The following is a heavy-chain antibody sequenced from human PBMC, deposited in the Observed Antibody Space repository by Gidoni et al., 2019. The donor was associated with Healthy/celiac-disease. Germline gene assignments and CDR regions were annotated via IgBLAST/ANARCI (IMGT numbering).Heavy chain of an antibody. J-gene: IGHJ5*02. V-gene: IGHV3-33*01. Sequence: QVQLVESGGGVVQPGRSLRLSCAASGFTFSSYGMHWVRQAPGKGLEWVAVIWYDGSNKYYAVSVKGRFTISRDNSKNTLYLQMNSLRAEDTAVYYCARGLVGMATTWGQGTLVTVSS. D-gene: IGHD5-12*01. CDR1: GFTFSSYG. CDR2: IWYDGSNK. CDR3: ARGLVGMATT.